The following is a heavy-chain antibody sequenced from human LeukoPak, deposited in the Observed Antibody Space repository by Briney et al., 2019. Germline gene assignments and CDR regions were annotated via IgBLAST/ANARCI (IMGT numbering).Heavy chain of an antibody. CDR2: INTYNGNT. CDR3: AREQKSIGSYFNY. J-gene: IGHJ4*02. CDR1: GCTFTSYD. Sequence: GASVKVSCKASGCTFTSYDISWVRQAPGQGLEWMGWINTYNGNTNYPQKLQGRVTMTTDTSTSTAYMELRNLRSDDTAVYYCAREQKSIGSYFNYWGQGTLVTVSS. D-gene: IGHD1-26*01. V-gene: IGHV1-18*01.